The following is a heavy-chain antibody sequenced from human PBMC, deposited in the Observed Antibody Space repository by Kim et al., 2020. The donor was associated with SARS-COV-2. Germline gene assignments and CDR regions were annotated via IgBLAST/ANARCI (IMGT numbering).Heavy chain of an antibody. CDR3: ARNPRRGYSYAFDY. D-gene: IGHD5-18*01. Sequence: TPSLKSRVTISVDTSKNQFSLKLSSVTAADTAVYYCARNPRRGYSYAFDYWGQGTLVTVSS. J-gene: IGHJ4*02. V-gene: IGHV4-59*01.